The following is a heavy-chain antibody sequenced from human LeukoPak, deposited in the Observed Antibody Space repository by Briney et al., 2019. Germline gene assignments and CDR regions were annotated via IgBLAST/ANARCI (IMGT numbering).Heavy chain of an antibody. J-gene: IGHJ4*02. CDR1: GFXFTXXX. CDR3: AREESGGYFDY. Sequence: ASVKVSCKAPGFXFTXXXXXWVXXXPXQXXEWMGLINPSGSNTNYAQKFRGRVTMTRDTSATTVYMELSSLRSEDTAVYYCAREESGGYFDYGGQGTLVTVSS. V-gene: IGHV1-46*01. D-gene: IGHD2-8*02. CDR2: INPSGSNT.